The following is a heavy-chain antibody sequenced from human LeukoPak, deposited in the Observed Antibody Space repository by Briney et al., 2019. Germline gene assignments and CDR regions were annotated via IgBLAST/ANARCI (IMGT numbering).Heavy chain of an antibody. CDR3: ARLEVVVVTPGRAAFDI. CDR2: LDPSDSYT. J-gene: IGHJ3*02. D-gene: IGHD3-22*01. CDR1: GYSFTSYR. Sequence: GESRRISCNGSGYSFTSYRISWVRQMPGKGLEWMGRLDPSDSYTNYSPSFQGHVTISADKSISTDYLQWSSLKASDTAMYYCARLEVVVVTPGRAAFDIWGQGTMVTVSS. V-gene: IGHV5-10-1*01.